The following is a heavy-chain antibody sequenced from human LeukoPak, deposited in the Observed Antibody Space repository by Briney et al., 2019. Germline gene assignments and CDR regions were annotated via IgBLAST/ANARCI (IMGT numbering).Heavy chain of an antibody. CDR3: ARGLYYYGSGSYYGY. CDR1: GGSFSGYY. J-gene: IGHJ4*02. Sequence: SETLSLTCAVYGGSFSGYYWSWIRQPPGKGLEWIGEINHSGSTNYNPSLKSRVTISVDTSKNQFSLKLSSVTAADTAVYYCARGLYYYGSGSYYGYWGQGTLVTVSS. V-gene: IGHV4-34*01. CDR2: INHSGST. D-gene: IGHD3-10*01.